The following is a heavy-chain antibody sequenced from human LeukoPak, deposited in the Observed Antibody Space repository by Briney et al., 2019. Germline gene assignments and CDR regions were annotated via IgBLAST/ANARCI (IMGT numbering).Heavy chain of an antibody. D-gene: IGHD2-15*01. V-gene: IGHV1-46*01. CDR2: INPSGGST. CDR3: ARDRARYCSGGSCYPIDY. J-gene: IGHJ4*02. CDR1: GYTFTSYY. Sequence: GASVKVSCKASGYTFTSYYMHWVRQAPGQGLEWMGIINPSGGSTSYAQKFQGRVTMTRDMSTSTVYMELSSLRSEDTAVYYCARDRARYCSGGSCYPIDYWGQGTLVTVSS.